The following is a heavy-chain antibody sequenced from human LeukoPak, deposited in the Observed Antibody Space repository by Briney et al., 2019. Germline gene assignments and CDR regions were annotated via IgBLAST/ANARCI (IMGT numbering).Heavy chain of an antibody. D-gene: IGHD4-23*01. CDR1: GFTFRSYW. CDR3: SKGGNYAFDI. V-gene: IGHV3-7*03. CDR2: INQGGSVQ. J-gene: IGHJ3*02. Sequence: GGSLRLSCAASGFTFRSYWMSWVRQAPGKGLEWVANINQGGSVQYYMDSVKGRFTISRDNAKNSLYLQMNSLRAEDTALYYCSKGGNYAFDIWGQGTMVTVSS.